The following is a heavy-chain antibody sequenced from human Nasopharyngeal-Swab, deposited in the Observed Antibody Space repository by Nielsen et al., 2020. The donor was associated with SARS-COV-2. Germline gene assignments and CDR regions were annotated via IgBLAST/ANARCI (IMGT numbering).Heavy chain of an antibody. CDR2: ISYSRSIYYSENT. D-gene: IGHD3-10*01. CDR3: ARQYSHSGGHYYMDV. V-gene: IGHV4-39*01. CDR1: SGSITSSSYY. Sequence: GSLRLSCTVSSGSITSSSYYWGWVRQPPGKGLEWIGSISYSRSIYYSENTYYNPSLRSRVTLSIDTSKNQFSLNLSSVTAADTAVYYCARQYSHSGGHYYMDVWGKGITVIVSS. J-gene: IGHJ6*03.